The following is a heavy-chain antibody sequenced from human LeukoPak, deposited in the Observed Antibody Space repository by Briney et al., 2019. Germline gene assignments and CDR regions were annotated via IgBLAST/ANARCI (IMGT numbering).Heavy chain of an antibody. Sequence: GGSLRLSCAASGFTFSSYSMNWVRQAPGKGLEWVSSISSSSSYIYYADSVKGRFTISRDNAKNSLYLQMNSLRAEDTAVYYCARDFPVEMATSDYWGQGTLVTVSS. CDR3: ARDFPVEMATSDY. D-gene: IGHD5-24*01. J-gene: IGHJ4*02. CDR2: ISSSSSYI. CDR1: GFTFSSYS. V-gene: IGHV3-21*01.